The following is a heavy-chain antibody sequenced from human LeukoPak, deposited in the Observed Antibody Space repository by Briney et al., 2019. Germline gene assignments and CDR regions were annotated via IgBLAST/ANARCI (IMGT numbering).Heavy chain of an antibody. D-gene: IGHD3-22*01. CDR3: ASTTYYYDSSGYSFDY. CDR1: GFTFSSYA. J-gene: IGHJ4*02. V-gene: IGHV3-23*01. Sequence: GGSLRLSCAASGFTFSSYAMSWVRQAPGKGLEWVSAISGSGGSTYYADSVKGRFTISRDNSKSTLYLQMNSLRAEDTAVYYCASTTYYYDSSGYSFDYWGQGTLATVSS. CDR2: ISGSGGST.